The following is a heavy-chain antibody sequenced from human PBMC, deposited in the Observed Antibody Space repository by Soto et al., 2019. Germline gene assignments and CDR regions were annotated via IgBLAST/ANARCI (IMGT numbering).Heavy chain of an antibody. CDR2: INHSGST. V-gene: IGHV4-34*01. D-gene: IGHD3-22*01. CDR1: GGSFSGYY. CDR3: ARKGYYDSSGAFDI. Sequence: SETLSVTCAVYGGSFSGYYWSCIRQPPGKGLEWIGEINHSGSTNYNPSLKSRVTISVDTSKNQFSLKLSSVTAADTAVYYCARKGYYDSSGAFDIWGQGTMVT. J-gene: IGHJ3*02.